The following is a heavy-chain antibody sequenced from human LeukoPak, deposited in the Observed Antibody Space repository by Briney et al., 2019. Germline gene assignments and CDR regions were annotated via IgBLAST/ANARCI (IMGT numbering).Heavy chain of an antibody. D-gene: IGHD1/OR15-1a*01. CDR3: ATVTRGSSYYYGMDV. V-gene: IGHV3-23*01. Sequence: PGGSLRLSCAASGFTFSSYAMSWVRQAPGKGLEWVSAISGSGGSTYYADSVKGRFTISRDNSKNTLYLQMNSLRAEDTAVYYCATVTRGSSYYYGMDVWGQGTTVTVSS. CDR1: GFTFSSYA. CDR2: ISGSGGST. J-gene: IGHJ6*02.